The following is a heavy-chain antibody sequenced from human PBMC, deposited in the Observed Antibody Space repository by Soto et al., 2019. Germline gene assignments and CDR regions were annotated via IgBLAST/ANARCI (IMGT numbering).Heavy chain of an antibody. Sequence: PGGSLRLSCAASGFTINNYAMTWVRQAPGKGLEWVSTISASGRDTYYADSVKGRFTISRDSSKNTLYLQMSSLRAEDTAVYYCAKGSEMVRGVTYFFDHWGQGTLVTVS. CDR2: ISASGRDT. V-gene: IGHV3-23*01. CDR1: GFTINNYA. CDR3: AKGSEMVRGVTYFFDH. J-gene: IGHJ4*02. D-gene: IGHD3-10*01.